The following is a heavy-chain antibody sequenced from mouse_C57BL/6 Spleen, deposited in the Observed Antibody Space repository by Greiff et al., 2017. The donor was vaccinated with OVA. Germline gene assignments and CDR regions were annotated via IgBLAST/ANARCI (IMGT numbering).Heavy chain of an antibody. CDR3: ARELLSGDGLDY. CDR1: GYNFNSTW. D-gene: IGHD2-1*01. V-gene: IGHV14-3*01. J-gene: IGHJ4*01. Sequence: VQLQQPVAELVRPGASVKLSCTASGYNFNSTWMHWVKQRPEQGLEWIGRIDPANGNTNYKPKFKGKATLTADTSSNTAYLQLSSLTSEDSAIYYCARELLSGDGLDYWGQGTLVTVSA. CDR2: IDPANGNT.